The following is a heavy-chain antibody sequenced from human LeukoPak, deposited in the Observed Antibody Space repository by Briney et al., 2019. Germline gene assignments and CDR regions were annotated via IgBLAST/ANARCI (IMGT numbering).Heavy chain of an antibody. J-gene: IGHJ4*02. D-gene: IGHD3-22*01. CDR2: IKSKTDGGTT. Sequence: GGSLRLSCAASGITFTKAWMSWVRQAPGKGLEWVGRIKSKTDGGTTDYASPVKGRFTISRDDSKNTLYLQMNSLRAEDTAVYYCARDLRSVGYYYGFDYWGQGTLVTVSS. V-gene: IGHV3-15*01. CDR1: GITFTKAW. CDR3: ARDLRSVGYYYGFDY.